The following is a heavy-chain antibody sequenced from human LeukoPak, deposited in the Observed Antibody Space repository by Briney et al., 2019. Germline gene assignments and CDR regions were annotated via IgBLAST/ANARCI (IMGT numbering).Heavy chain of an antibody. CDR3: ARDFSASSSWYRGAFDI. V-gene: IGHV3-66*01. J-gene: IGHJ3*02. CDR2: IYSGGST. CDR1: GFTFSSYW. Sequence: GGSLRLSCAASGFTFSSYWMHWVRQAPGKGLEWVSVIYSGGSTYYADSVKGRFTISRDNSKNTLYLQMNSLRAEDTAVYYCARDFSASSSWYRGAFDIWGQGTMVTVSS. D-gene: IGHD6-13*01.